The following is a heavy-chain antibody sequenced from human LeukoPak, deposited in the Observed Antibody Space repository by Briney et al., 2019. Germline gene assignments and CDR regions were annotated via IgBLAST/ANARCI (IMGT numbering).Heavy chain of an antibody. V-gene: IGHV7-4-1*02. CDR1: GYTFTSYA. CDR2: INTNTGNP. D-gene: IGHD6-13*01. J-gene: IGHJ5*02. Sequence: ASVKVSCKASGYTFTSYAMNWVRQAPGQGLEWMGWINTNTGNPTYAQGFTGRFVFSLDTSVSTAYLQISSLKAEDTAVYYCAINLRPYSSSFNWFDPWGQGTLVTVSS. CDR3: AINLRPYSSSFNWFDP.